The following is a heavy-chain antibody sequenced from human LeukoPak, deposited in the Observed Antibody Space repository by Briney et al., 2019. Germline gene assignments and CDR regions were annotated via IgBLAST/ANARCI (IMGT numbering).Heavy chain of an antibody. CDR2: IIPIFGTA. Sequence: SVKVSCKASGGTFSSYAIIWVRQAPGQGLEWMGRIIPIFGTANYAQKFQGRVTVTTDESTSTAYMELSSLRSEDTAVYYCARALVVVAANYYFDYWGQGTLVTVSS. CDR3: ARALVVVAANYYFDY. D-gene: IGHD2-15*01. J-gene: IGHJ4*02. V-gene: IGHV1-69*05. CDR1: GGTFSSYA.